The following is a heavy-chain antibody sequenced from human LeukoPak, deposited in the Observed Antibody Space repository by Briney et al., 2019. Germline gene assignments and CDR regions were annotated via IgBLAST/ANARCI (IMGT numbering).Heavy chain of an antibody. J-gene: IGHJ4*02. D-gene: IGHD1-26*01. CDR3: ARDESSGSYYFDY. CDR1: GYTFTDSY. CDR2: ISVYNGNT. Sequence: ASVKVSCKASGYTFTDSYIHWVRQAPEQGLEWMAWISVYNGNTKYAQKVQGRVTMTTDTSTSTAYMELRSLRSDDTAVYYCARDESSGSYYFDYWGQGTLVTVSS. V-gene: IGHV1-18*04.